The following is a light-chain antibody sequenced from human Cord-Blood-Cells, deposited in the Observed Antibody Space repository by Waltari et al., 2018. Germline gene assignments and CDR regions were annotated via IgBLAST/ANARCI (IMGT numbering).Light chain of an antibody. V-gene: IGLV2-23*01. CDR3: CSYAGSSTPVV. CDR2: EGS. Sequence: SALTQTPSVSGSPGQSITISCTGTSSDVGSYTLVSWYQQHPGKAPNLMIYEGSKRPSGVSNRFSGSKSGNTASLTISGLQAEDEADYYCCSYAGSSTPVVFGGGTKLTVL. CDR1: SSDVGSYTL. J-gene: IGLJ2*01.